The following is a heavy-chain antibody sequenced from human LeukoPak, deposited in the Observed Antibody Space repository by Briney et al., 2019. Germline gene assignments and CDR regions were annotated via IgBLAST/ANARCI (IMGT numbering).Heavy chain of an antibody. CDR2: IYYRGST. Sequence: PSETLSLTCTVSGGSISSYYWSWIRQPPGKGLEWIGYIYYRGSTNYNPSLKSRVTISVDTSKNQFSLKLSSVTAADTAVYYCARDREYCSGGSCYMYYYYGMDVWGQGTTVTVSS. CDR3: ARDREYCSGGSCYMYYYYGMDV. V-gene: IGHV4-59*01. J-gene: IGHJ6*02. D-gene: IGHD2-15*01. CDR1: GGSISSYY.